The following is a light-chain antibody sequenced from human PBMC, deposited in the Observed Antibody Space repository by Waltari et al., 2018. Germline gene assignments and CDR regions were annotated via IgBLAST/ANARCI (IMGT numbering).Light chain of an antibody. V-gene: IGLV1-51*02. J-gene: IGLJ3*02. CDR3: GAWDSSLNAWV. CDR2: ENN. Sequence: QSVLTQPPSVSAAPGQKVTISCSGSYSNIGNKYVPWYQQLPGTAPKLLIYENNKRPSGIPDRFSGSQSDTSATLGITGLQTGDEADYYCGAWDSSLNAWVFGGGTKVTVL. CDR1: YSNIGNKY.